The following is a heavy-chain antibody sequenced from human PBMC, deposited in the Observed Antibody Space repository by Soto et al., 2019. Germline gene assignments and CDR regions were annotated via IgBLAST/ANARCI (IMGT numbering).Heavy chain of an antibody. V-gene: IGHV1-3*01. CDR2: INAGNGNT. CDR1: GYTFTSYA. D-gene: IGHD3-10*01. Sequence: QVQLVQSGAEVKKPGASVKVSCKASGYTFTSYAMHWVRQAPGQRLEWMGWINAGNGNTKYSQKFQGRVTITRDTSASTAYMGLSSLRSEDTAVYYCARGAGVLLWFGELLSDAFDIWGKGTMVTVS. CDR3: ARGAGVLLWFGELLSDAFDI. J-gene: IGHJ3*02.